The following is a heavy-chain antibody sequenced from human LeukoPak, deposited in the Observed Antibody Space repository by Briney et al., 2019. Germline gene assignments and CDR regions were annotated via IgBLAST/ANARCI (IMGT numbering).Heavy chain of an antibody. D-gene: IGHD1-14*01. CDR3: ARVRIMNHDQAFDI. Sequence: GGSLRLSCAASGFTFSNYAMHWVRQAPAKALEWVAFIRHDESIIHYTDSVKGRFTISSDTSKNTLYLHMNSLRGDDTAVYYCARVRIMNHDQAFDIWGQGTMVTVSS. CDR1: GFTFSNYA. V-gene: IGHV3-30*02. CDR2: IRHDESII. J-gene: IGHJ3*02.